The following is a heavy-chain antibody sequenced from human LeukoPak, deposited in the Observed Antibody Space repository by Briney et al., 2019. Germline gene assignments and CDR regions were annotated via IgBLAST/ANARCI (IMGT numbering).Heavy chain of an antibody. D-gene: IGHD1-14*01. J-gene: IGHJ4*02. CDR1: GFTFNSYA. CDR2: ISGSGGST. Sequence: TGGSLRLSCAASGFTFNSYAMSWFRQAPGKGLEWVSAISGSGGSTYYADSVKGRLTISRDNSKNTLYLQMNSLRAEDTAVYYCAPRTDYFDYWGQGTLVTVSS. CDR3: APRTDYFDY. V-gene: IGHV3-23*01.